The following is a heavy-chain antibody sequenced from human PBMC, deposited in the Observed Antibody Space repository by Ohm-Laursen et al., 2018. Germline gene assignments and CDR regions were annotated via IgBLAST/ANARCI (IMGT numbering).Heavy chain of an antibody. Sequence: ASVKASCKTSGYTFTAYYIHWVRQAPGQGLEWMGWVNPSGGGTNYAHRYQGRVSMTSDTSITTAYMDLNSLRFDDAAVYFCARDLAPYAGAFSAIQHYPYGLDVWGQGTTVTVSS. CDR3: ARDLAPYAGAFSAIQHYPYGLDV. D-gene: IGHD2-2*01. CDR2: VNPSGGGT. CDR1: GYTFTAYY. V-gene: IGHV1-2*02. J-gene: IGHJ6*02.